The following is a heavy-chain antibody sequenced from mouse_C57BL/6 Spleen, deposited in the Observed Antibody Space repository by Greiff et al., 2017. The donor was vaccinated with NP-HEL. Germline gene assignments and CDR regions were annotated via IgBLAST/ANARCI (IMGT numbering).Heavy chain of an antibody. CDR1: GYTFTSYW. CDR3: ARWDYYGRSPDY. CDR2: IDPSDSET. Sequence: VQLQQPGAELVRPGSSVKLSCKASGYTFTSYWMHWVKQRPIQGLEWIGNIDPSDSETHYNQKFKDKATLTVDKSSSTAYMQLRSLTSEDSAVYYCARWDYYGRSPDYWGQGTTLTVSS. J-gene: IGHJ2*01. V-gene: IGHV1-52*01. D-gene: IGHD1-1*01.